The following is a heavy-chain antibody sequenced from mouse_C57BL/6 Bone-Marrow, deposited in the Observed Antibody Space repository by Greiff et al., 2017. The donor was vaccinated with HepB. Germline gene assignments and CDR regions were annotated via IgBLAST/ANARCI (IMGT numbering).Heavy chain of an antibody. CDR3: ARQETGTFAY. J-gene: IGHJ3*01. CDR1: GFTFSSYG. Sequence: EVQLVESGGDLVKPGGSLKLSCAASGFTFSSYGMSWVRQTPDKRLEWVATISSGGSYTYYPDSVKGRFTISRDNAKNTLYLQMSSLKSEDTAMYDCARQETGTFAYWGQGTLVTVSA. CDR2: ISSGGSYT. V-gene: IGHV5-6*01. D-gene: IGHD4-1*01.